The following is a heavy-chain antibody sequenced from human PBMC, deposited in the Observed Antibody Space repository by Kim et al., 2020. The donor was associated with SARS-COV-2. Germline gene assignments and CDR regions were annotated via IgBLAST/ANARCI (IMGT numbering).Heavy chain of an antibody. CDR1: GFNFNDAW. D-gene: IGHD3-10*01. Sequence: GGSLRLSCAASGFNFNDAWMSWVRQAPGKGLEWVGRIKSNSEGGTTDYAAPVKCTFTISRDDSKNTLYLQMNSLKIEDTAVYYCARGGVGGILDSWGEGTRVTVSS. J-gene: IGHJ4*02. V-gene: IGHV3-15*01. CDR3: ARGGVGGILDS. CDR2: IKSNSEGGTT.